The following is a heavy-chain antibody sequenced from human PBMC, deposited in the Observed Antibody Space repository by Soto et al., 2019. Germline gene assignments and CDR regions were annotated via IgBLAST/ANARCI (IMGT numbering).Heavy chain of an antibody. V-gene: IGHV3-7*04. CDR1: GFTFNTYW. Sequence: GGSLRLSCAASGFTFNTYWMSWVRQAPGKGLEWVANIKPDGSEKWYVDSVKGRFTISRDNAKNSLYLQMNSLRAEDTAVYFCARGDYYDTSGPFSDAFDIWGQGTMXTVSS. J-gene: IGHJ3*02. D-gene: IGHD3-22*01. CDR3: ARGDYYDTSGPFSDAFDI. CDR2: IKPDGSEK.